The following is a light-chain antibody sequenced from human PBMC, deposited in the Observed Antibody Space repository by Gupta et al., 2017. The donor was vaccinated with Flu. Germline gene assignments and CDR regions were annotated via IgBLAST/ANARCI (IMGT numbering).Light chain of an antibody. Sequence: SPGSLAVSHGERATLSCRASQSVSSSYLAWYQQKAGQAPRLLIYGASSRATGIPDRFSGSGSGTDFTLTISRLEPEDFAVYYCQKNGSGFGGGTKVEIK. J-gene: IGKJ4*01. CDR2: GAS. CDR1: QSVSSSY. V-gene: IGKV3-20*01. CDR3: QKNGSG.